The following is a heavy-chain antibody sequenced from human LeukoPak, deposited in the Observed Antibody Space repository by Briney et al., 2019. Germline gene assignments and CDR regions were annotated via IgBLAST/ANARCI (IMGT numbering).Heavy chain of an antibody. CDR3: ASQPPFWSGYYTYYGMDV. D-gene: IGHD3-3*01. Sequence: SVKVSCKASGGTFSSYAISWVRQAPGQGLEWMGGIIPIFGTANYAQKFQGRVTITADESTSTAYMELSSLRSEDAAVYYCASQPPFWSGYYTYYGMDVWGQGTTVTVSS. CDR2: IIPIFGTA. J-gene: IGHJ6*02. CDR1: GGTFSSYA. V-gene: IGHV1-69*01.